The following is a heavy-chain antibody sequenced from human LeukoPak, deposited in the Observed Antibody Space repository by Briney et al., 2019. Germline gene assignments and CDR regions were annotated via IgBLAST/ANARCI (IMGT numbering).Heavy chain of an antibody. Sequence: GGSLRLSCAASGFTFSSFSMNWVRQAPGKGLEWVSYISRNSGTICYADSVKGRFTISRDNAKNSLYLQMNSLRAEDTAVYYCALDPYYGSGSPEYWGQGTLVTVSS. CDR2: ISRNSGTI. CDR1: GFTFSSFS. CDR3: ALDPYYGSGSPEY. V-gene: IGHV3-48*01. D-gene: IGHD3-10*01. J-gene: IGHJ4*02.